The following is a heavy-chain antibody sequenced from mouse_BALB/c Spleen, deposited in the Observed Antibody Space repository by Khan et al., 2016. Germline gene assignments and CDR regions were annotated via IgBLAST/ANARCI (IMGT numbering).Heavy chain of an antibody. Sequence: VQLQQSGPELVKPGASVKVSCKASGYTFTSYNMYWVKQSHGKSLEWIGYIDPYNGGTNYTQKFKGKATLTVDKSSSTAYMHLNSLTSEDSAVYYCASDLLWYAMDYWGQGTSVTVSS. CDR3: ASDLLWYAMDY. V-gene: IGHV1S135*01. J-gene: IGHJ4*01. CDR2: IDPYNGGT. CDR1: GYTFTSYN. D-gene: IGHD2-1*01.